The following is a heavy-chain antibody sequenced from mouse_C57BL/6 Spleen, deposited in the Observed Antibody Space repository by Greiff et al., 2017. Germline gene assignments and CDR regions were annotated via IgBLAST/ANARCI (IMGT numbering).Heavy chain of an antibody. CDR3: ASGYSNYGCDY. Sequence: EVKLMESGAELVKPGASVKLSCTASGFNIKDYYMHWVKQRTEQGLEWIGRIDPEAGETKYAPKFQGKATITADTSSNTAYLQLSSLTSEDTAVYYGASGYSNYGCDYWGQGTTLTVSS. D-gene: IGHD2-5*01. J-gene: IGHJ2*01. CDR2: IDPEAGET. CDR1: GFNIKDYY. V-gene: IGHV14-2*01.